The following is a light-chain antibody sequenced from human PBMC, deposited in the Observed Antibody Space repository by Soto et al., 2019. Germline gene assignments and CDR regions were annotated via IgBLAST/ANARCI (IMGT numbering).Light chain of an antibody. CDR2: DAS. J-gene: IGKJ1*01. CDR1: QSISSW. CDR3: QQYNSYPWT. V-gene: IGKV1-5*01. Sequence: DIQMTQSPSTLSASVGDRVTITCRASQSISSWLAWYQQKPGKAPKLLIYDASSLESGVPSRFSGSGSGTEFTLTISSLQPDDLATYYCQQYNSYPWTFGQGTKVELK.